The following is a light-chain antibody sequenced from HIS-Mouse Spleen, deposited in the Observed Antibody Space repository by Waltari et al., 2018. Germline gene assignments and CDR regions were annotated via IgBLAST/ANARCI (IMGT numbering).Light chain of an antibody. CDR2: DVS. CDR3: SSYTSSSTYV. CDR1: SSDVGGYNY. V-gene: IGLV2-14*03. Sequence: QSALTQPASVSGSPGQSITISCTGTSSDVGGYNYVSWYQQHPGKAPKLMIYDVSNRPSGVSNRFPGSKSGNTASRTISGLQAEDEADYYCSSYTSSSTYVFGTGTKVTVL. J-gene: IGLJ1*01.